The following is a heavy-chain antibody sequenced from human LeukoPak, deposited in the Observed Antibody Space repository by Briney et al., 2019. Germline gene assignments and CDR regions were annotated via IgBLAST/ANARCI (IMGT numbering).Heavy chain of an antibody. Sequence: SVTVSFTASGGTFSSYAISWVRQAPGQGLEWMGGIIPIFGTANYAQKFQGRVTITADESTSTAYMELSSLRSEDTTVYYRARVPVGYDSSGYWYYFDYWGQGTLVTVSS. V-gene: IGHV1-69*01. CDR1: GGTFSSYA. J-gene: IGHJ4*02. CDR2: IIPIFGTA. CDR3: ARVPVGYDSSGYWYYFDY. D-gene: IGHD3-22*01.